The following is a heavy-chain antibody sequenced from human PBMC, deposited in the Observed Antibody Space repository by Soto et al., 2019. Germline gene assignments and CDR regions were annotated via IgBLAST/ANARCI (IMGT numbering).Heavy chain of an antibody. Sequence: SGPTLVNPTQTLTLTCGFSGFSLNTGGVTVGWIRQPPGKALEWVALTYWDDGKRYSPSLKSRLTITKETSRNQVVLTMTNVDPEDTATYFCAHSPAPRVYFQHWGEGTLVTVSS. CDR2: TYWDDGK. D-gene: IGHD3-10*01. J-gene: IGHJ1*01. CDR3: AHSPAPRVYFQH. CDR1: GFSLNTGGVT. V-gene: IGHV2-5*02.